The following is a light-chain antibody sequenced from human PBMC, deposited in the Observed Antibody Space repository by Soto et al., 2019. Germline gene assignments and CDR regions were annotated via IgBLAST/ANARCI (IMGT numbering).Light chain of an antibody. CDR3: SSYAGSNNLV. J-gene: IGLJ2*01. Sequence: QSALTQPPSASGSPGQSVTISCTGPSSDVVNYDFVSWYQQHPGKAPKLMIYEVSKRPSGVPDRFSGSKSGNTASLTVSGLQAEDEADYYCSSYAGSNNLVFGGGTQLTVL. CDR2: EVS. V-gene: IGLV2-8*01. CDR1: SSDVVNYDF.